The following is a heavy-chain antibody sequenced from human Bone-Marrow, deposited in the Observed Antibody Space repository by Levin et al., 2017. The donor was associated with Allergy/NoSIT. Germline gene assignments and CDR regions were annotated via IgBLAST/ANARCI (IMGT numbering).Heavy chain of an antibody. CDR3: TRGSGDYYDSSGYYYSFDY. CDR1: GFTFGDYA. CDR2: IRSKAYGGTT. Sequence: GGSLRLSCTASGFTFGDYAMSWFRQAPGKGLEWVGFIRSKAYGGTTEYAASVKGRFTISRDDSKSIAYLQMNSLKTEDTAVYYCTRGSGDYYDSSGYYYSFDYWGQGTLVTVSS. J-gene: IGHJ4*02. D-gene: IGHD3-22*01. V-gene: IGHV3-49*03.